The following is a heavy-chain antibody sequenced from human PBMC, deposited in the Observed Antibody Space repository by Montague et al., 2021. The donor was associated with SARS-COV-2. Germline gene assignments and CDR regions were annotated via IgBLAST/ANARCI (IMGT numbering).Heavy chain of an antibody. V-gene: IGHV4-39*01. Sequence: SETLSLTCTVSGGSISSSSYYWGWIRQPPGKGLEWIGSIYYSGSTYYNPSLKSRVTISVDTSKNQFSLKLSSVTAADTAVYYCGRQGSSSSWYGGYYYGMDVGGQGTTVTASS. CDR1: GGSISSSSYY. J-gene: IGHJ6*02. CDR3: GRQGSSSSWYGGYYYGMDV. CDR2: IYYSGST. D-gene: IGHD6-13*01.